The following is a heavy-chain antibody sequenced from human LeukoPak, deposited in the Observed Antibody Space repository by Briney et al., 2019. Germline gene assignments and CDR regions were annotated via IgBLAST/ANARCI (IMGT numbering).Heavy chain of an antibody. D-gene: IGHD5-12*01. Sequence: PGGSLRLSCAASGFTFSGSAMHWVRQASGKGLEWVGRIRSKANSYATAYAASVKGRFTISRDDSKNTAYPQMNSLKTEDTAVYYCARENNSGYDWSLPEHAFDIWGQGTMVTVSS. J-gene: IGHJ3*02. V-gene: IGHV3-73*01. CDR1: GFTFSGSA. CDR2: IRSKANSYAT. CDR3: ARENNSGYDWSLPEHAFDI.